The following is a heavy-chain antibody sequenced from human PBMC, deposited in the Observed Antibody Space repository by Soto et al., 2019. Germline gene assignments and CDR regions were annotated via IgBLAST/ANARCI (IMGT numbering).Heavy chain of an antibody. V-gene: IGHV3-23*01. CDR2: MSGTSGSI. D-gene: IGHD3-9*01. CDR3: AREHDILTGYSRFDY. Sequence: EVQLLESGGGLVQPGGSLKLSCAAAGFTFSDHGMSWVRQTPGKGLEWVSSMSGTSGSIYSTASVKGRFTISRDNSKNTLYLQMNSLRVEDTAVYYCAREHDILTGYSRFDYWGQGTLVTVSS. CDR1: GFTFSDHG. J-gene: IGHJ4*02.